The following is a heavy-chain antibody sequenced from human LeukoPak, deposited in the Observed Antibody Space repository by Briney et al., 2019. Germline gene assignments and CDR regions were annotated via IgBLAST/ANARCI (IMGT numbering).Heavy chain of an antibody. J-gene: IGHJ4*02. Sequence: PGGSLRLSCAASGFTFSSYGMHWVRQAPGKGLECVVVTSSDGSNKFYADSVKGRFTISRDNSKNMLYLQMNSLRAEDTAVYYCAKGGYNYAPGLDYWGQGTLVTVSS. D-gene: IGHD5-18*01. V-gene: IGHV3-30*18. CDR2: TSSDGSNK. CDR1: GFTFSSYG. CDR3: AKGGYNYAPGLDY.